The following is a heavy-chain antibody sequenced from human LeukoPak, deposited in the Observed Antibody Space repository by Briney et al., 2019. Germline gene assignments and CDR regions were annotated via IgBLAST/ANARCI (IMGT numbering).Heavy chain of an antibody. CDR1: GGSMNSYY. CDR2: IYSSGST. CDR3: ATRRPRDGLDI. Sequence: SETLSLTCTVSGGSMNSYYWSWIRQPPGKGLEWVGYIYSSGSTNYNPSLRSRVTILVDTSNNQFSLKLNSVTAADTAVYYCATRRPRDGLDIWGQGTMATVSS. V-gene: IGHV4-4*09. D-gene: IGHD5-24*01. J-gene: IGHJ3*02.